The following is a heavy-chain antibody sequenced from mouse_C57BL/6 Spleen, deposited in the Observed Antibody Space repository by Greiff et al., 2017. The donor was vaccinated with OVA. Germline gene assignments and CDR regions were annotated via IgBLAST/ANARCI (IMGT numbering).Heavy chain of an antibody. CDR1: GYTFTSYW. Sequence: QVQLKQPGAELVKPGASVKLSCKASGYTFTSYWMHWVKQRPGQGLEWIGMIHPNSGSTNYNEKFKSKATLTVDKSSSTAYMQLSSLTSEDSAVYYCARIRGNPYYAMDYWGQGTSVTVSS. CDR2: IHPNSGST. CDR3: ARIRGNPYYAMDY. J-gene: IGHJ4*01. V-gene: IGHV1-64*01. D-gene: IGHD2-1*01.